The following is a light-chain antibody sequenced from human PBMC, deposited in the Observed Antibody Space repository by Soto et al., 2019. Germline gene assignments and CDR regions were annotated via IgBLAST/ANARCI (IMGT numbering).Light chain of an antibody. Sequence: DIVMTQSPLSLPVTPGEPASISCRSSQSLLHSNGYNYLVWYLQKPGQSPHLLIYLGSYRASGVPDRFSGSGSGTEFTLKISRVEAEDVGVYYCMQALQTPRTFGLGTKVEIK. CDR3: MQALQTPRT. CDR1: QSLLHSNGYNY. V-gene: IGKV2-28*01. J-gene: IGKJ1*01. CDR2: LGS.